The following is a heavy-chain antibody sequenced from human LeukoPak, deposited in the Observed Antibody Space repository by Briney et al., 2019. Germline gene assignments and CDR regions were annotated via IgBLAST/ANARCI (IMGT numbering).Heavy chain of an antibody. Sequence: GGSLRLSCAASGFTFSSYGMSWVRQAPGKGLEWVSAISGSGGSTYCADSVKGRFTISRDNSKNTLYLQMNSLRAEDTAVYYCAKWDTYYDSSGFYFYWGQGTLVTVSS. D-gene: IGHD3-22*01. V-gene: IGHV3-23*01. J-gene: IGHJ4*02. CDR3: AKWDTYYDSSGFYFY. CDR1: GFTFSSYG. CDR2: ISGSGGST.